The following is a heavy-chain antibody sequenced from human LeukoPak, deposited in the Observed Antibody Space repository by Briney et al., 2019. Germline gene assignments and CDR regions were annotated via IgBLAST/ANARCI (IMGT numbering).Heavy chain of an antibody. Sequence: SQTLSLTCTVSGGSISSGGYYWSWIRQHPGKGLEWIGYIYYSGSTYYNPSLKSRVTISVDTTKNQFSLKLSSVTAADTAVYYCARVSVSSFDYWGQGTLVIVSS. V-gene: IGHV4-31*03. J-gene: IGHJ4*02. CDR1: GGSISSGGYY. CDR3: ARVSVSSFDY. D-gene: IGHD1-26*01. CDR2: IYYSGST.